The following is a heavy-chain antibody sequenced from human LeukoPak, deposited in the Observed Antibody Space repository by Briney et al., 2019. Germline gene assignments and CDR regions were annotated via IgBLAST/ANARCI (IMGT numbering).Heavy chain of an antibody. CDR2: IIPIFGTA. D-gene: IGHD5-18*01. CDR1: GGTFSSYA. V-gene: IGHV1-69*13. J-gene: IGHJ5*02. CDR3: ARDPADTAMVKPDNWFDP. Sequence: SVKVSCKASGGTFSSYAISWVRQAPGQGLEWMGGIIPIFGTANYAQKFQGRVTITADESTSTAYMELSSLRSEDTAVYYCARDPADTAMVKPDNWFDPWGQGTLVTVSS.